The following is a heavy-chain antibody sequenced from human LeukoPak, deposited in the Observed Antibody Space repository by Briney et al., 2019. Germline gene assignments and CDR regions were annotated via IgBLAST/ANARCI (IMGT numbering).Heavy chain of an antibody. D-gene: IGHD3-22*01. CDR2: VYYSGST. CDR3: ARDTHYSQDRSGDSCYYYYYMDV. V-gene: IGHV4-39*07. CDR1: GGSISSSAYY. J-gene: IGHJ6*03. Sequence: SETLSLTCTVSGGSISSSAYYWDWIRQPPGKGLEWIGSVYYSGSTYYNPSLKSRVTITVDTSKNQFSLNLTSVTAADTAVYYCARDTHYSQDRSGDSCYYYYYMDVWGKGTTVTVSS.